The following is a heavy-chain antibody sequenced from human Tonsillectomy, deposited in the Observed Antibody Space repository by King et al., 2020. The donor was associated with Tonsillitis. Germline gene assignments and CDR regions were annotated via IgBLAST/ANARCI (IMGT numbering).Heavy chain of an antibody. CDR3: ARQKVVVVAATRGFVDY. J-gene: IGHJ4*02. V-gene: IGHV3-21*01. D-gene: IGHD2-15*01. CDR1: GFTFSTYS. CDR2: ISSSSDYI. Sequence: VQLVESGGGLVKPGGSLRLSCAVSGFTFSTYSMDWVRQAPGKGLEWVSSISSSSDYIYYADSVRGRFTISRDNAKNSLYLQMNSLRVEDTAVYYCARQKVVVVAATRGFVDYWGQGTLVTVSS.